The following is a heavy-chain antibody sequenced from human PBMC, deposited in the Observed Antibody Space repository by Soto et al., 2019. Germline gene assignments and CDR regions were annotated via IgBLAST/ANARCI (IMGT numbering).Heavy chain of an antibody. V-gene: IGHV1-2*02. J-gene: IGHJ6*02. CDR2: INPKTAAT. D-gene: IGHD1-26*01. CDR1: GYSFSDYF. Sequence: QVQLVQSGAEVKKSGASVKVSCKPSGYSFSDYFIQWVRQAPGQGLEWVAWINPKTAATNYAKKFQGRVSLTWGQSPPTAYMGLARLRPEGTAVYYCARIKWGLNYYNGMDVWGQGTTVIVSS. CDR3: ARIKWGLNYYNGMDV.